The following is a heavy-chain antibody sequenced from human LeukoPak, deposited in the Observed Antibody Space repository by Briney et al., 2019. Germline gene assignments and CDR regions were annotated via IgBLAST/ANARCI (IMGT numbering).Heavy chain of an antibody. D-gene: IGHD6-19*01. V-gene: IGHV1-3*02. CDR2: SNAGNGHT. J-gene: IGHJ4*02. Sequence: GASVEVSCKASGYTFTSYAMHWVRQAPGQRLEWMGWSNAGNGHTKYSQEFQGRVTITRDTSASTAYMELSSLRSEDMAVYYCARSSSGWSYFDYWGQGTLVTVSS. CDR3: ARSSSGWSYFDY. CDR1: GYTFTSYA.